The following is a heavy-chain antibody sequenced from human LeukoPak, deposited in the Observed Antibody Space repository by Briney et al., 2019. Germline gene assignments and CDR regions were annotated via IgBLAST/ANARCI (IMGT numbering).Heavy chain of an antibody. CDR3: AKDLYGEADAFDI. V-gene: IGHV3-30*02. J-gene: IGHJ3*02. Sequence: GGSLRLSCAASGFTFSSYGMHWVRRAPGKGLEWVAFIRYDGSNKYYADSVKGRFTISRDNSKNTLYLQMNSLRAEDTAVYYCAKDLYGEADAFDIWGQGTMVTVSS. CDR1: GFTFSSYG. D-gene: IGHD3-10*02. CDR2: IRYDGSNK.